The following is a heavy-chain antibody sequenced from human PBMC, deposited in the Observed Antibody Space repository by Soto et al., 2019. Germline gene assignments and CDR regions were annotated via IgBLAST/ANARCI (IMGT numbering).Heavy chain of an antibody. V-gene: IGHV3-23*01. CDR3: TKRGCSSTHCYSNC. CDR2: ISGSDGST. J-gene: IGHJ4*02. D-gene: IGHD2-2*01. CDR1: GFAFSTYA. Sequence: EVQLLESGGGLVQPGGSLRLSCAASGFAFSTYAMTWVRQVPGKGLEWVSSISGSDGSTYYADSVKGRFTISSDNSKNTLYLQMNSMRVEATAVYYCTKRGCSSTHCYSNCWGQGTLVAVSS.